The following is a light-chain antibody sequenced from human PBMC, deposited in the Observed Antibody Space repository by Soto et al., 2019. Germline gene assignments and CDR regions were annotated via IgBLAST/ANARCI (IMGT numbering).Light chain of an antibody. J-gene: IGKJ1*01. CDR2: GAS. CDR1: QSVSSTY. CDR3: QQYSLSPWT. V-gene: IGKV3-20*01. Sequence: EIVLTQSPDTLSLSPGERATLSCRASQSVSSTYLAWYQQKPGQAPRLLIYGASSRATGIPDSFSGSGSGTDFTLTISRLEPEDLAMYHCQQYSLSPWTFGQGTKVQIK.